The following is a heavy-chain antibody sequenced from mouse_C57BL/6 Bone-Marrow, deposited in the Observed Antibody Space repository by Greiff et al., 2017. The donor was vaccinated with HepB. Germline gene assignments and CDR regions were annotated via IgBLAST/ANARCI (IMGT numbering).Heavy chain of an antibody. V-gene: IGHV5-17*01. J-gene: IGHJ3*01. Sequence: EVKVVESGGGLVKPGGSLKLSCAASGFTFSDYGMHWVRQAPGKGLEWVAYISSGSSTIYYADTVKGRFTISRDNAKNTMFLQMNSLRSEDTAMYYCASTFYGSSYGWFAYWGQGTLVTVSA. D-gene: IGHD1-1*01. CDR2: ISSGSSTI. CDR1: GFTFSDYG. CDR3: ASTFYGSSYGWFAY.